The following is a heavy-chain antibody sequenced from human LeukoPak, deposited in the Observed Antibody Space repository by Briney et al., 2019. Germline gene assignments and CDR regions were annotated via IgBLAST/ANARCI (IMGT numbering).Heavy chain of an antibody. V-gene: IGHV3-48*03. CDR3: ARDELNYYGSGSYYNFDY. Sequence: GGSLRLSCAASGFTFSSYEMNWVRQAPGKGLEWVSYISSSGSTIYYADSVKGRFTISRDNAKNSLYLQMNSLRAEDTAVYYCARDELNYYGSGSYYNFDYWGQGTLVTVSS. CDR1: GFTFSSYE. CDR2: ISSSGSTI. J-gene: IGHJ4*02. D-gene: IGHD3-10*01.